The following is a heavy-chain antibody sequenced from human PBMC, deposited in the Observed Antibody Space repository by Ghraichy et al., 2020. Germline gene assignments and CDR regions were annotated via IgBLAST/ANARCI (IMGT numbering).Heavy chain of an antibody. V-gene: IGHV4-4*02. CDR1: GGSISSSNW. Sequence: SETLSLTCAVSGGSISSSNWWSWVRQPPGKGLEWIGEIYHSGSTNYNPSLKSRVTISVDKSKNQFSLKLSSVTAADTAVYYCAERGTEPPTRYYFDYWGQGTLVTVSS. CDR2: IYHSGST. D-gene: IGHD1-14*01. CDR3: AERGTEPPTRYYFDY. J-gene: IGHJ4*02.